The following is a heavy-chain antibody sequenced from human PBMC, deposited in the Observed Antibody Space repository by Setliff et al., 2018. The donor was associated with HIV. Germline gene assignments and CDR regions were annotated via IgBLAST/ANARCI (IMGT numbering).Heavy chain of an antibody. CDR2: IYYGGAT. V-gene: IGHV4-39*01. Sequence: SETLSLTCTVFGGSISNSDFYWGWIRQSPGKGLEWIGSIYYGGATYYNPTLQSRVTISADTSKNQFYLKLTSVTAADTAIYYCARPYDSLYGWGQGVLVTVSS. D-gene: IGHD3-22*01. CDR3: ARPYDSLYG. CDR1: GGSISNSDFY. J-gene: IGHJ4*02.